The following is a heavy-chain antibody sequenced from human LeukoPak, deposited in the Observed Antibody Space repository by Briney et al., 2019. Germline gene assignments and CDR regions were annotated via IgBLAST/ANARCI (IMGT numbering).Heavy chain of an antibody. D-gene: IGHD6-19*01. J-gene: IGHJ4*02. CDR1: GFSFSDHY. Sequence: KPGGSLRLSCAASGFSFSDHYMSWIRQAPGKGLEWVSYISSSRSFTNYADSVKGRFTISRDNTRKSLSLQMSSLRSEDTALYYCARESETSGWYDYWGQGTLVTVSS. CDR2: ISSSRSFT. V-gene: IGHV3-11*05. CDR3: ARESETSGWYDY.